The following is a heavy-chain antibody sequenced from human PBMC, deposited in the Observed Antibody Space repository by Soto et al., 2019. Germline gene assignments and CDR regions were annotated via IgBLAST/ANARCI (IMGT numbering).Heavy chain of an antibody. J-gene: IGHJ4*02. CDR2: ISYDGSNK. D-gene: IGHD1-1*01. V-gene: IGHV3-30-3*01. CDR3: ARVEEAGADYLAY. Sequence: QVQLVESGGGVVQPGRSLRLSCAASGFTVISYARHWGRQATGKGLEWVTIISYDGSNKYYADSVKGRFTISRDNSKITLNLQRNSRRAEDTPWYYCARVEEAGADYLAYGGQGTLFTVSS. CDR1: GFTVISYA.